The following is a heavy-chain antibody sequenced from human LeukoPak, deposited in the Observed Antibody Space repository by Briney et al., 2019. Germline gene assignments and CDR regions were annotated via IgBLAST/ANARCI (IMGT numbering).Heavy chain of an antibody. V-gene: IGHV3-7*01. CDR3: ARDGTAAVLYFDL. CDR2: IRQDGGEK. D-gene: IGHD6-13*01. J-gene: IGHJ4*02. Sequence: GGSLRLSCAVSGFTFSDYWMNWVRQAPGKGLEWVASIRQDGGEKSYVDSVKGRLTISRDNTKHSLYLQMSSLRAEDTGVYYCARDGTAAVLYFDLWRQGTLVTVSS. CDR1: GFTFSDYW.